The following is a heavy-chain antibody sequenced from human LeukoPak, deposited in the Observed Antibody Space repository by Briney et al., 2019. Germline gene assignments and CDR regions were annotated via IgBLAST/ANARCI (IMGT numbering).Heavy chain of an antibody. CDR2: IYHSGSA. CDR3: ARVPPYSSGRGGFDY. D-gene: IGHD6-19*01. J-gene: IGHJ4*02. V-gene: IGHV4-59*13. CDR1: GGSFSGYY. Sequence: SETLSLTCTVSGGSFSGYYWSWIRHPPGKGLEWIGYIYHSGSAYYNPSLRSRVTISVDTSKNQFSLELASVTAAGTAVYYCARVPPYSSGRGGFDYWGQGTLVTVSS.